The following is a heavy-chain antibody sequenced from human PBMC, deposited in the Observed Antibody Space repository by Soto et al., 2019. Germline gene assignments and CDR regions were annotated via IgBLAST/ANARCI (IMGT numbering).Heavy chain of an antibody. CDR2: ISGSGGST. J-gene: IGHJ6*03. CDR3: AKSSGNRIAAVNYYYYMDV. D-gene: IGHD6-13*01. V-gene: IGHV3-23*01. Sequence: GGSLRLSCAASGFTFSSYAMSWVRQAPGKGLEWVSAISGSGGSTWYADSVKGRFTISRDNSKNTLDLQMNSLRAEDTAVYYCAKSSGNRIAAVNYYYYMDVWGKGTTVTVSS. CDR1: GFTFSSYA.